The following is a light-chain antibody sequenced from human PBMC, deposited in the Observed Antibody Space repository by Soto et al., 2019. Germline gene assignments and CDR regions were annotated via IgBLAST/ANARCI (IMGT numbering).Light chain of an antibody. J-gene: IGKJ1*01. CDR3: QHSYNVPRT. CDR1: QNIGMS. CDR2: GAS. Sequence: DIQMTQSPSSLSASVGDRVTITCRAGQNIGMSLNWFQQKPGKAPKLLLYGASALQPGVPTRFSGSGSGTDFTRTISSLQPEDFATYDCQHSYNVPRTFGQGTRLDIK. V-gene: IGKV1-39*01.